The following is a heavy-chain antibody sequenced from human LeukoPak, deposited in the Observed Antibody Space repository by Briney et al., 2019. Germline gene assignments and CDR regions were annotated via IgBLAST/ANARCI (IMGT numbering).Heavy chain of an antibody. CDR2: ISAYNGNT. Sequence: ASVKVSCRASGYTFTSYGISWVRQAPGQGLEWMGWISAYNGNTNYAQKLLGRVTMTTETSTSTAYMELRSLRSDDTAVYYCARLQSSSPFYYYYYMDVWGKGTTVTVSS. CDR3: ARLQSSSPFYYYYYMDV. D-gene: IGHD6-6*01. CDR1: GYTFTSYG. J-gene: IGHJ6*03. V-gene: IGHV1-18*01.